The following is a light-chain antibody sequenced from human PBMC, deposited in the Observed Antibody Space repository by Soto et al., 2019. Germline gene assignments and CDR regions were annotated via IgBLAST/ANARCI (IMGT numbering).Light chain of an antibody. Sequence: DIVMTQSPDSLAVSLGERATINCKSSQSVLYSPNSKNYLAWYQQKPGQPPKLLIFWASTRESGVPDRFSGSGSGTDFTLTISSLHAEDAAVYYCHQYYLTPYTFGQGTKLEI. CDR3: HQYYLTPYT. CDR1: QSVLYSPNSKNY. J-gene: IGKJ2*01. V-gene: IGKV4-1*01. CDR2: WAS.